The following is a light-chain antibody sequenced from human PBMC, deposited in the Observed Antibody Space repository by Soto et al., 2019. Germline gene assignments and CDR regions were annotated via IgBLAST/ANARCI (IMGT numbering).Light chain of an antibody. V-gene: IGKV1-5*03. Sequence: IQIPHAASLLSKSVRDRVTLTCWASQTISNWLAWYQQKPGKAHKLLIYKASTLESAVPSRFSGSGSGTEFTLTIRGLQPEDFATYYCQHYNSYSQKFGQGTKVEIK. J-gene: IGKJ1*01. CDR2: KAS. CDR1: QTISNW. CDR3: QHYNSYSQK.